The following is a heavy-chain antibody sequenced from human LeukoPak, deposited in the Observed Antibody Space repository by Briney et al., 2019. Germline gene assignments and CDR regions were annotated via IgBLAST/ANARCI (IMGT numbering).Heavy chain of an antibody. Sequence: GESLKISCKGSGYSFTSYWIGWVRQMPGKGLEWMGIIYPGDSDTRYGPSFQGQVTISADKSISTAYLQWSSLKASDTAMYYCARSIAATAPGVDFWGQGTLVTVSS. V-gene: IGHV5-51*01. J-gene: IGHJ4*02. D-gene: IGHD6-13*01. CDR2: IYPGDSDT. CDR1: GYSFTSYW. CDR3: ARSIAATAPGVDF.